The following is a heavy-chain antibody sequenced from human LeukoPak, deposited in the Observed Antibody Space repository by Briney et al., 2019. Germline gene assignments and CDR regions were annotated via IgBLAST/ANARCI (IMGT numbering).Heavy chain of an antibody. Sequence: PGGSLRLSCAASGFTFSNYAMSWVRQAPGKGLEWVSVIYSGGSTYYADSVKGRFTISRDNSKNTLYLQMNSLRAEDTAVYYCARAGSGSYDFDYWGQGTLVTVSS. CDR1: GFTFSNYA. V-gene: IGHV3-53*01. D-gene: IGHD1-26*01. CDR3: ARAGSGSYDFDY. J-gene: IGHJ4*02. CDR2: IYSGGST.